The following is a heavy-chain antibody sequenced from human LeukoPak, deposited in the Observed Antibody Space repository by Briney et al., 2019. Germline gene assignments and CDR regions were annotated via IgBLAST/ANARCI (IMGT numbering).Heavy chain of an antibody. D-gene: IGHD6-19*01. CDR3: ARDARSGWYYFDY. CDR1: GGSISRYY. CDR2: IYTSGST. V-gene: IGHV4-4*07. Sequence: SETLSLTCTVSGGSISRYYWSWIRQPAGKGLEWIGRIYTSGSTNYNPSLKSRVTMSVDTSKNQFSMKLSSVTAADTAVYYCARDARSGWYYFDYWGQGTLVTVSS. J-gene: IGHJ4*02.